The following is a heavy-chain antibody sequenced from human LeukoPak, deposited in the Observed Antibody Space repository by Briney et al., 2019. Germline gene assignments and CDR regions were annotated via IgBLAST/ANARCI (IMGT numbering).Heavy chain of an antibody. CDR2: IYYSGST. J-gene: IGHJ6*03. Sequence: PSGTLSLTCTVSGGSISSYYWSWIRQPPGKGLEWIGYIYYSGSTNYNPSLKSRVTISVDTSKNQFSLKLSSVTAADTAVYYRARVGTTGTHYYYYYYMDVWGKGTTVTVSS. CDR1: GGSISSYY. V-gene: IGHV4-59*01. CDR3: ARVGTTGTHYYYYYYMDV. D-gene: IGHD1-1*01.